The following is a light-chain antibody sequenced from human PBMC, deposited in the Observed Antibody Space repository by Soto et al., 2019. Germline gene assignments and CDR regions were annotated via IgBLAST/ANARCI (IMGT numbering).Light chain of an antibody. CDR3: QQRSSWPLT. J-gene: IGKJ4*01. Sequence: IVLTQSPATLSLSPGERATLSCRASQSVFDFLDWLQQKPGQAPRLLIYDASKRAAGIPDRFSGSGSETHFTLTISSLEPEDFAVYYCQQRSSWPLTFGTGPKVEI. CDR2: DAS. V-gene: IGKV3-11*01. CDR1: QSVFDF.